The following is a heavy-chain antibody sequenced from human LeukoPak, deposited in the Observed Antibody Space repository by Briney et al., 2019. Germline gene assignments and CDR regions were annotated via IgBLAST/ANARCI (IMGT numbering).Heavy chain of an antibody. J-gene: IGHJ4*02. CDR3: AREEWELLNGHQFDH. CDR1: GYTFPSYG. Sequence: ASVKVSCRASGYTFPSYGISWVRQAPGQGLEWMGWISAYNGNTNYAQKLQGRVTMTRDTSTSTAYMELRSLRSDDTAVYYFAREEWELLNGHQFDHWGQGTLVTVCS. CDR2: ISAYNGNT. D-gene: IGHD1-26*01. V-gene: IGHV1-18*01.